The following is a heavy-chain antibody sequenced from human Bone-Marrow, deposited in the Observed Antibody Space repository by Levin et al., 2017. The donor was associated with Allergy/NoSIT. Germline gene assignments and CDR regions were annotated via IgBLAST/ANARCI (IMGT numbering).Heavy chain of an antibody. CDR3: ARGGDNWALRYFDL. J-gene: IGHJ2*01. CDR2: IFYSGTT. Sequence: SQTLSLTCTFSGRSMKSYYWSWIRQPPGKGLEWIGYIFYSGTTNYNPSLKSRITISADTSKRQFSLKLNSVTPSDTAMYYCARGGDNWALRYFDLWGRGTLVTVSS. CDR1: GRSMKSYY. V-gene: IGHV4-59*01. D-gene: IGHD4-23*01.